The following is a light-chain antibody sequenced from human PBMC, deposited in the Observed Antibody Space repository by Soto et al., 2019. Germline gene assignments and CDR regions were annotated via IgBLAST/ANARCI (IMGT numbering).Light chain of an antibody. CDR1: SSDVGGYNY. V-gene: IGLV2-11*01. CDR3: CSYADRYSLYV. J-gene: IGLJ1*01. CDR2: DVS. Sequence: QSALTQPRSVSGSPGQSVTISCTGTSSDVGGYNYVSWYQQHPGKAPKLMIYDVSKRPSGVPDRFSGSKSGNTGSLTISGLQAEDEADYYCCSYADRYSLYVFGTGTKLTVL.